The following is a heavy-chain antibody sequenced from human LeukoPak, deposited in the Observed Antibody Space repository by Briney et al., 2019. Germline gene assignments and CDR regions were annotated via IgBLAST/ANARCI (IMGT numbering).Heavy chain of an antibody. Sequence: SVKVSCKASGYTFTGYYINWVRQAPGQGLEWMGRIIPIFGTANYAQKFQGRVTITADESTSTAYMELSSLRSEDTAVYYCARPRERVVVRPYYYYYMDVWGKGTTVTVSS. V-gene: IGHV1-69*13. CDR1: GYTFTGYY. CDR2: IIPIFGTA. J-gene: IGHJ6*03. CDR3: ARPRERVVVRPYYYYYMDV. D-gene: IGHD3-10*01.